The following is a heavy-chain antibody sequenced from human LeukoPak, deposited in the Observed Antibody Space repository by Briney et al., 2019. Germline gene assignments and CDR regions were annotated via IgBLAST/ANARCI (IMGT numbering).Heavy chain of an antibody. D-gene: IGHD3-22*01. CDR2: INPNSGST. V-gene: IGHV1-2*02. CDR1: GYTFTGYY. CDR3: ARGLPYYYDSSGYSRKSNWFDP. J-gene: IGHJ5*02. Sequence: ASVKVSCKASGYTFTGYYMHWVRQAPGQGLEWMGWINPNSGSTNYAQKFQGRVTMTRDTSISTAYMELSRLRSDDTAVYYCARGLPYYYDSSGYSRKSNWFDPWGQGTLVTVSS.